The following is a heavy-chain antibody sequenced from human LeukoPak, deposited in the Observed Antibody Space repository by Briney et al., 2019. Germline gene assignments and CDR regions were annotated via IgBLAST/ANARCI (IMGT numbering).Heavy chain of an antibody. CDR1: GGSFSGYY. CDR3: ARGRSRITMVRGVGNWFDP. V-gene: IGHV4-34*01. D-gene: IGHD3-10*01. J-gene: IGHJ5*02. CDR2: INHSGST. Sequence: PSETLSLTCAVYGGSFSGYYWSWIRRPPGKGLEWIGEINHSGSTNYNPSLKSRVTISVDTSKNQFSLKLSSVTAADTAVYYCARGRSRITMVRGVGNWFDPWGQGTLVTVSS.